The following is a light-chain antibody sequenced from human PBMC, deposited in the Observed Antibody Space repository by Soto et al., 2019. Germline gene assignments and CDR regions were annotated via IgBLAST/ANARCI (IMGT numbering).Light chain of an antibody. J-gene: IGKJ2*01. CDR1: QGVSTT. V-gene: IGKV3-15*01. CDR3: QQYNDWHMYT. Sequence: EIVMTQSPATLSVSPGESATLSCGASQGVSTTVAWYQQRPGQAPRLLIYGAFNRAPGIPARFSGSGSGTDFTLTINNLQSEDFAVYYCQQYNDWHMYTFGQGTKLEIK. CDR2: GAF.